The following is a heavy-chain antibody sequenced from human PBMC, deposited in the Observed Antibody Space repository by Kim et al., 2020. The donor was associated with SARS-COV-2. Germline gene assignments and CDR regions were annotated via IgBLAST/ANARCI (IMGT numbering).Heavy chain of an antibody. V-gene: IGHV3-21*01. CDR3: ARDSMNYGDYFPFDY. J-gene: IGHJ4*02. D-gene: IGHD4-17*01. CDR2: ISSSSSYI. CDR1: GFTFSSYS. Sequence: GGSLRLSCAASGFTFSSYSMNWVRQAPGKGLQWVSLISSSSSYIYYADSVKGRFTISRDNAKNSLFLLMNGLRADDTAVYYCARDSMNYGDYFPFDYWGQGTLVTVPS.